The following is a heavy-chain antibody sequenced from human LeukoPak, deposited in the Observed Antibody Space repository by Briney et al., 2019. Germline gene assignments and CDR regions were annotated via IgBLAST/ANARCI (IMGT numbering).Heavy chain of an antibody. V-gene: IGHV1-2*02. D-gene: IGHD1-26*01. CDR3: ARGSEVAGRTVSNDY. CDR2: INPNNGVT. CDR1: GYTFTGYY. Sequence: GASVKVSCKASGYTFTGYYMHWVRQAPGQGLEWMGWINPNNGVTDYAQNFQGRVTMTRDTSISTASMELSSLTSDDTAMYYCARGSEVAGRTVSNDYWGQGTLVTVSS. J-gene: IGHJ4*02.